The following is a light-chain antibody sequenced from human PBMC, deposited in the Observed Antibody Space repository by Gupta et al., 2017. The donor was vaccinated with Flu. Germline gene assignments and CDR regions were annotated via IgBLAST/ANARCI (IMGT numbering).Light chain of an antibody. J-gene: IGKJ2*03. CDR2: KAS. CDR1: QSISSW. V-gene: IGKV1-5*03. Sequence: DIQMTQSPSTLSASVGDRVTITCRASQSISSWLAWYQQKPGKAPKLLIYKASSLESGVPSRFSGSGYGTEFTLTISSRQPDDFATYYCQQYNSYWGYSFGQGTKMEIK. CDR3: QQYNSYWGYS.